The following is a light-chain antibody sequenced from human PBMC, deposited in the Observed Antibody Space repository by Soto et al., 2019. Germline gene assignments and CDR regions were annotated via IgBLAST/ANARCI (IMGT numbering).Light chain of an antibody. V-gene: IGKV3-15*01. CDR3: QQYGTLPLT. CDR1: QSVSSD. Sequence: EIVMTQSPATLSVSPGERATLSCRASQSVSSDLAWYHQKPGQAPRLLIYGASTRATGIPARFSGSGSGTEFTLTISRLEPEDFAVFYCQQYGTLPLTFGGGTKVDIK. CDR2: GAS. J-gene: IGKJ4*01.